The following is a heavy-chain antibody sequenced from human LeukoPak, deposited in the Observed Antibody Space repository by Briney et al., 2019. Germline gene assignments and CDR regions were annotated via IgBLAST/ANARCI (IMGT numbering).Heavy chain of an antibody. CDR3: ARGSDYGDYEYYFDY. CDR2: ISSSSSYI. D-gene: IGHD4-17*01. J-gene: IGHJ4*02. Sequence: GGSLRLSCAASGFTFSSYSMNWVRQAPGKGLEWVSSISSSSSYIYYADSVKGRFTISRDNAKNSLYLQMNSLRAEDTAVHYCARGSDYGDYEYYFDYWGQGTLVTVSS. CDR1: GFTFSSYS. V-gene: IGHV3-21*01.